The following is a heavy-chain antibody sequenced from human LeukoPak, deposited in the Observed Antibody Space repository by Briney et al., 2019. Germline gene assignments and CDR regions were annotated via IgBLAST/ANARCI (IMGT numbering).Heavy chain of an antibody. CDR2: IYSGGTS. Sequence: PGGSLRLSCAASGFTVSSNYMTWVRQAPGKGLEWVSIIYSGGTSYYADSVKGRFTISRDNAENSLFLQMNSLRAEDTAVYYCASRYCTSTNCYAFDIWGQGTMVTVSS. V-gene: IGHV3-53*01. CDR3: ASRYCTSTNCYAFDI. J-gene: IGHJ3*02. CDR1: GFTVSSNY. D-gene: IGHD2-2*01.